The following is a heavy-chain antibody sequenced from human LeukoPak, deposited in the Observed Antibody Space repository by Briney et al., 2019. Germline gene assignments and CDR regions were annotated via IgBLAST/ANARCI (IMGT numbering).Heavy chain of an antibody. CDR3: AREGGAYYYDSSGYYPFDY. Sequence: PSETLSLTCTVSGGSLSSYYWSWIRQPAAKGLEWIGRIYTSGSTNYNPSLKSRVTMSVDTSKNQFSLKLSSVTAADTAVYYCAREGGAYYYDSSGYYPFDYWGQGTLVTVSS. J-gene: IGHJ4*02. CDR1: GGSLSSYY. CDR2: IYTSGST. D-gene: IGHD3-22*01. V-gene: IGHV4-4*07.